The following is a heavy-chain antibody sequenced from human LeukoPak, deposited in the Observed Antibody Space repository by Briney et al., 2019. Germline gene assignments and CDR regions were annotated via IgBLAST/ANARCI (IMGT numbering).Heavy chain of an antibody. V-gene: IGHV3-23*01. CDR1: GFTFSSYA. D-gene: IGHD3-22*01. CDR2: ISGSGGST. Sequence: GGSLRLSCAASGFTFSSYAMSWVRQAPGKGLEWVSAISGSGGSTYYADSVNGRFTISRDNSKNTLYLQMNSLRAEDTAVYYCAKVVIGQYYDNFPDYFDYWGQGTLVTVSS. J-gene: IGHJ4*02. CDR3: AKVVIGQYYDNFPDYFDY.